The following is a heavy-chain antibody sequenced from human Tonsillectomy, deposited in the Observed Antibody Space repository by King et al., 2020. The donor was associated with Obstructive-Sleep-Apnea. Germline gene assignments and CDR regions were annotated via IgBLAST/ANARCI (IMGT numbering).Heavy chain of an antibody. V-gene: IGHV3-33*01. CDR2: VWYDGSNK. CDR3: ARGNHYEDAFDM. CDR1: GFTFSSYG. D-gene: IGHD3-22*01. Sequence: VQLVESGGGVVQPGRSLRLSCAASGFTFSSYGMHWVRQAPGRGLEWVAIVWYDGSNKFYADSVKGRFTISRDNSKNTLYLQMNSLRAEDTAVYYCARGNHYEDAFDMWGQGTMVTVSS. J-gene: IGHJ3*02.